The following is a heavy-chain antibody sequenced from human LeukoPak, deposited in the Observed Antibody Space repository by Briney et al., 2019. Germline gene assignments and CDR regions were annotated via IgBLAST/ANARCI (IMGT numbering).Heavy chain of an antibody. CDR3: ARARGYYYDSFDY. V-gene: IGHV3-74*01. CDR2: ISSDASST. Sequence: PGGSLRLSCAASGFTFSSCWMHWVRQAPGEGLVWVSHISSDASSTSYADSVKGRFTISRDNAENTLFLQVNSLTAEDTAVYYCARARGYYYDSFDYWGQGTLVTISS. J-gene: IGHJ4*02. CDR1: GFTFSSCW. D-gene: IGHD3-22*01.